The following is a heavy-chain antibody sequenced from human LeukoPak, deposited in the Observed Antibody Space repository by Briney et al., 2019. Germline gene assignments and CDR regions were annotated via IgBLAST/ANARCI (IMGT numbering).Heavy chain of an antibody. CDR1: GYSHY. D-gene: IGHD6-13*01. J-gene: IGHJ4*02. Sequence: ASVKVSCEASGYSHYMHWVRQAPGQGLEWMGIISPSGGSTDYAQKLRSRITMTRDTSTSTVYMDLSSLTSEDTAMYYCATLGDGSSDIDYWGQGTLVTVSS. CDR2: ISPSGGST. V-gene: IGHV1-46*04. CDR3: ATLGDGSSDIDY.